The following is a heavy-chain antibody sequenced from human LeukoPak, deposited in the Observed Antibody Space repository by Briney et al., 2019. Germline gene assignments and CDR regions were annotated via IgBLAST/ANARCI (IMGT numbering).Heavy chain of an antibody. J-gene: IGHJ4*02. CDR3: ARDLAVFEGLDY. V-gene: IGHV1-8*01. Sequence: ASVKVSCKASGYTFTSYDIHWVRQATGQGLEWMGWMNPNSGNTGYAQKFQGRVTMTRNTSISTAYMELSSLRSEDTAVYYCARDLAVFEGLDYWGQGTLVTVSS. CDR1: GYTFTSYD. D-gene: IGHD2-21*01. CDR2: MNPNSGNT.